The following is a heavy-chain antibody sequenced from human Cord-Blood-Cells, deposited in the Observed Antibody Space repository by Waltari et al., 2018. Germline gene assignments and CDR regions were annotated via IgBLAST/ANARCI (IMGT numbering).Heavy chain of an antibody. D-gene: IGHD3-22*01. V-gene: IGHV1-58*01. CDR1: GFTFTSSA. CDR3: AADGGAYDSSGYYFDY. J-gene: IGHJ4*02. CDR2: IVVGSGNT. Sequence: HMQLVQSGPEVKKPGTSVKVSCKASGFTFTSSAVQWVRQARGQRLEWIGWIVVGSGNTNYAQKFQERVTITRDMSTSTAYMELSSLRSEDTAVYYCAADGGAYDSSGYYFDYWGQGTLVTVSS.